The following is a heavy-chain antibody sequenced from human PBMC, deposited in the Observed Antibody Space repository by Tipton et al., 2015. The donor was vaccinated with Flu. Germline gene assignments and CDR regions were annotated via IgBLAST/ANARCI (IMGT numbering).Heavy chain of an antibody. Sequence: LRLSCAVSGYSISSGYYWGWIRQPPGKGLEWIGTIYHIGSPYYNPSLKSRLTISVDTSKNQFSLRLTSVTAADTAVYYCAKLEYFDSSGYYRYYFDYWGQGTLVTVST. CDR1: GYSISSGYY. D-gene: IGHD3-22*01. CDR3: AKLEYFDSSGYYRYYFDY. V-gene: IGHV4-38-2*01. J-gene: IGHJ4*02. CDR2: IYHIGSP.